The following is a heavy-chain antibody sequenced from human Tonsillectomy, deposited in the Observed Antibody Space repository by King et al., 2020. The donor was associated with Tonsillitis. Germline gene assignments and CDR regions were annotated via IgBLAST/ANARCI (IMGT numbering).Heavy chain of an antibody. Sequence: VQLVESGSELKKPGASVKVSCKASEYTFTSYPLNWVRQAPGQGLEWMGWINTNTGNPTYAQGFTGRFVFSLDTSVTTAYLHISGLKAEDTAVYYCVRASYYYGSSGYFSRAVWDYWGQGTLVTVSS. D-gene: IGHD3-22*01. CDR2: INTNTGNP. J-gene: IGHJ4*02. CDR3: VRASYYYGSSGYFSRAVWDY. V-gene: IGHV7-4-1*02. CDR1: EYTFTSYP.